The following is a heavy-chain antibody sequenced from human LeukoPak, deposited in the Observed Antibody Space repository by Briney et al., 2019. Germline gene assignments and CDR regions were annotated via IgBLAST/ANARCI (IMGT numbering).Heavy chain of an antibody. V-gene: IGHV3-7*01. CDR3: ARSPSVNYYDSSGYYYPDAFDI. Sequence: GGSLRLSCAASGFTFSSYWMSWVRQAPGKGLEWVANIKQDGSEKYYVDSVKGRFTISRDNAKNSLYLQMNSLRAEDTAVYYCARSPSVNYYDSSGYYYPDAFDIWGQGTMVTVSS. J-gene: IGHJ3*02. CDR1: GFTFSSYW. CDR2: IKQDGSEK. D-gene: IGHD3-22*01.